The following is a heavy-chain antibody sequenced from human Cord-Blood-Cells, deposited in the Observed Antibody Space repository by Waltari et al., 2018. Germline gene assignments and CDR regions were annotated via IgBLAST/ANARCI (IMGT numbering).Heavy chain of an antibody. D-gene: IGHD7-27*01. Sequence: EVQLVESGGGLVKPGGSLRLSCAASGFTFSSYSMNWVRQAPGKGQEWVSSIRSSSSYRYYADSVKGRFTISRDNAKKSLYLQMNSLRAEDTAVYYCARSPNWYFDYWGQGTLVTVSS. J-gene: IGHJ4*02. CDR3: ARSPNWYFDY. CDR1: GFTFSSYS. CDR2: IRSSSSYR. V-gene: IGHV3-21*01.